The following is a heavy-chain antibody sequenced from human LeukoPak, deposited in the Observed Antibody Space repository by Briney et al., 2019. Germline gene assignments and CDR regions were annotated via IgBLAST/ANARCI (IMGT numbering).Heavy chain of an antibody. Sequence: GGSLRLSCEASGFTFSRHWMRWVRQAPGRGLEWVANIKQDGSMKQYADSVRGRFIISRDNAKNSVYLQLSSLKAEDSAVYFCARDESGGYYVYWGQGTLVTVSS. CDR1: GFTFSRHW. V-gene: IGHV3-7*01. CDR2: IKQDGSMK. D-gene: IGHD2-15*01. J-gene: IGHJ4*02. CDR3: ARDESGGYYVY.